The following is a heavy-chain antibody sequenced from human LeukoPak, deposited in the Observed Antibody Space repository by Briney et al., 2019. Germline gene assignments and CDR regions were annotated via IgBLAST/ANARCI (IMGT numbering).Heavy chain of an antibody. J-gene: IGHJ4*02. D-gene: IGHD3-3*01. CDR3: ARGWLLSHFDY. CDR2: INGDGSNT. Sequence: PGGSLRLSCAASAFTFSNYWMHWVRQAPGKGLVWVSRINGDGSNTNYADSVKGRFTISRDNAKNSLYLQMNSLRAEDTAVYYCARGWLLSHFDYWGRGTLVTVSS. V-gene: IGHV3-74*01. CDR1: AFTFSNYW.